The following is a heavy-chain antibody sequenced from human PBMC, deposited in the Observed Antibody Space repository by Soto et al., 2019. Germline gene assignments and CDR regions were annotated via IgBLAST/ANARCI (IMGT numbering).Heavy chain of an antibody. CDR3: AREGSITMVRGVIITPYYFDY. D-gene: IGHD3-10*01. J-gene: IGHJ4*02. V-gene: IGHV4-34*01. CDR1: GGSFSGYY. CDR2: INHSGST. Sequence: PSETLSLTCAVYGGSFSGYYWSWIRQPPGKGLEWIGEINHSGSTNYNPSLKSRVTISVDTSKNQFSLKLSSVTAADTAVYYCAREGSITMVRGVIITPYYFDYWGQGTLVTSPQ.